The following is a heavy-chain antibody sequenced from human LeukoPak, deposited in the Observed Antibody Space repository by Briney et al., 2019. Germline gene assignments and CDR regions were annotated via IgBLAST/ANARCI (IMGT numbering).Heavy chain of an antibody. J-gene: IGHJ4*02. CDR3: AREGYSSGHFDY. V-gene: IGHV3-30-3*01. CDR1: GFTFSSYA. CDR2: ISYDGSNK. Sequence: PGRSLRLSCAASGFTFSSYAMHWVRQAPGKGLEGVAVISYDGSNKYYADSVKGRFTISRDNSKNTLYLQMNSLRAEDTAVYYCAREGYSSGHFDYWGQGTLVTVSS. D-gene: IGHD6-19*01.